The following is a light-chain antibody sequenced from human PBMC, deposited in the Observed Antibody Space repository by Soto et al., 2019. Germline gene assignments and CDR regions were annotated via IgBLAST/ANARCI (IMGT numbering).Light chain of an antibody. Sequence: DIVPALSPSTLSVSHWERATLSCRASQSVRSDLAWYQQKPGQAPRLLIYDASNRATGIPARFSGSGSGTDFTLTISSLEPEDFAVYYCQQRSNWPTSITVGQGTRLEIK. CDR2: DAS. V-gene: IGKV3-11*01. CDR1: QSVRSD. CDR3: QQRSNWPTSIT. J-gene: IGKJ5*01.